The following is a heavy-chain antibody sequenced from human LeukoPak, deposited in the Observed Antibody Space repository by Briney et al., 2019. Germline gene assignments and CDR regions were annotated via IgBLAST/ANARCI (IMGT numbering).Heavy chain of an antibody. J-gene: IGHJ4*02. CDR1: GVTFSTYS. CDR2: ISSSSTTI. V-gene: IGHV3-48*02. CDR3: ARALLGGQYYFDY. D-gene: IGHD2-15*01. Sequence: PGGSLRLSCAASGVTFSTYSMNCLRQAPGKGLEWVSYISSSSTTIFYADSVKGRFTISRDNAKNSLYLQMNSLRDDDTAVYFCARALLGGQYYFDYWGQGSLVTVSS.